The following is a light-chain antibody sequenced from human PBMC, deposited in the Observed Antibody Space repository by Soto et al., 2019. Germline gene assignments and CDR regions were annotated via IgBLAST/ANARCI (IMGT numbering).Light chain of an antibody. Sequence: DVVMTQSPLSLPVTLGQPASISCRSSQSLVYSDGNTYLSWFQPRPGQSPRRLIYKVSNWDSGVPDRFSGSGSGSDFTLKISRVEAADIGVYYCMQGTLWPYTFGQGTKLEIK. V-gene: IGKV2D-30*01. J-gene: IGKJ2*01. CDR3: MQGTLWPYT. CDR2: KVS. CDR1: QSLVYSDGNTY.